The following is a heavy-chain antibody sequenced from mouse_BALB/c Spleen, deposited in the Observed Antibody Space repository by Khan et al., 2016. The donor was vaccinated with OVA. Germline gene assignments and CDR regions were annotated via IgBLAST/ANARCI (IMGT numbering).Heavy chain of an antibody. J-gene: IGHJ4*01. V-gene: IGHV3-2*02. D-gene: IGHD2-12*01. CDR2: IRYSGST. CDR3: ARDSHDAMDY. Sequence: EVQLQESGPGLVKPSQSLSLTCTVTGYSITSDYAWNWIRQFPGNKLEWMGYIRYSGSTSYNPSLKSRISITRDTSKNQFFLQLNSVTTEDTARYYCARDSHDAMDYWGQGTSVTVSS. CDR1: GYSITSDYA.